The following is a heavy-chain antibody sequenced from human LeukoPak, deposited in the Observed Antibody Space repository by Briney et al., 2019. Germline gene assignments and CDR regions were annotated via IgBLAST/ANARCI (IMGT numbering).Heavy chain of an antibody. J-gene: IGHJ4*02. CDR1: GGTFSSYA. Sequence: SVKVSRKASGGTFSSYAISWVRQAPGQGLEWMGGIIPIFGTANYAQKFQGRVTITTDESTSTAYMELSSLRSEDTAVYYCARVSVYYDSSGYLDYWGQGTLVTVSS. CDR2: IIPIFGTA. D-gene: IGHD3-22*01. V-gene: IGHV1-69*05. CDR3: ARVSVYYDSSGYLDY.